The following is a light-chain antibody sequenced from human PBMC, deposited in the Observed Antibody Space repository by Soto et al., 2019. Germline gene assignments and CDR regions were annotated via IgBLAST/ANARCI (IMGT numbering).Light chain of an antibody. V-gene: IGKV1-5*01. CDR2: DAY. CDR1: QSISNW. CDR3: QHYNSYSEA. Sequence: DIQMTQSPSTLPASVGDRVTITCRASQSISNWLAWYQQKPGKAPKLLIYDAYNLESGVPSRFSGSGSGTEFTLTISSLQPDDFATYYCQHYNSYSEAFGQGTKVDIK. J-gene: IGKJ1*01.